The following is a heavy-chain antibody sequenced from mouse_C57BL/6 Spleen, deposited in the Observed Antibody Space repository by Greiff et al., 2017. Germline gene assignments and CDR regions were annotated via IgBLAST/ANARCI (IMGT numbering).Heavy chain of an antibody. D-gene: IGHD1-1*01. V-gene: IGHV7-3*01. CDR3: ARYIEVITTVGAMDY. Sequence: EVQVVESGGGLVQPGGSLSLSCAASGFTFTDYYMSWVRQPPGKALEWLGFIRNKANGYTTEYSASVKGRFTISRDNSQSILYLQMNALEAEDSATCYCARYIEVITTVGAMDYWGQGTSVTVSS. J-gene: IGHJ4*01. CDR1: GFTFTDYY. CDR2: IRNKANGYTT.